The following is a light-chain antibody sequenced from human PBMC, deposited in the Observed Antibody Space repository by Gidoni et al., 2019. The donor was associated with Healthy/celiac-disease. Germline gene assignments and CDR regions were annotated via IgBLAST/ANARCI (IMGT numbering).Light chain of an antibody. CDR3: SSYTSSSTFWV. CDR1: SSDVGGYNY. CDR2: EVS. Sequence: QSALTQPASVSGSPGQSITISCTGTSSDVGGYNYVSWYQQHPGKAPKLMIYEVSNRSSRVSNRFSGSKSGNTASLTISGLQAEDEADYYCSSYTSSSTFWVFGGGTKLTVL. J-gene: IGLJ3*02. V-gene: IGLV2-14*01.